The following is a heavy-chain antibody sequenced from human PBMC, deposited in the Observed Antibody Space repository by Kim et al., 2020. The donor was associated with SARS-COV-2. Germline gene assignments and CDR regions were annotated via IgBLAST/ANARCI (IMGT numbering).Heavy chain of an antibody. CDR3: ARSHSGSYTIKRFDY. Sequence: QKFQGRVTMTRNTSISTAYRELSSLRSDDTAVYYCARSHSGSYTIKRFDYWGQGTLVTVSS. D-gene: IGHD1-26*01. J-gene: IGHJ4*02. V-gene: IGHV1-8*01.